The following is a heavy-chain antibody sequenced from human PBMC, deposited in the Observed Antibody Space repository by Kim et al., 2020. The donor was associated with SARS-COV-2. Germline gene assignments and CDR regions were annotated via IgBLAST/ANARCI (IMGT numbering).Heavy chain of an antibody. V-gene: IGHV3-74*01. CDR2: INTEATDT. J-gene: IGHJ4*02. Sequence: GGSLRLSCVASGLTLTGYWMQWVRQAPGKGLMWVSRINTEATDTTYADSVKGRFTISRDNAKNTLYLQMNSLRAEDTAVYYCARGGLMGISRPLEYWGQGTLVTVSS. CDR1: GLTLTGYW. CDR3: ARGGLMGISRPLEY. D-gene: IGHD6-13*01.